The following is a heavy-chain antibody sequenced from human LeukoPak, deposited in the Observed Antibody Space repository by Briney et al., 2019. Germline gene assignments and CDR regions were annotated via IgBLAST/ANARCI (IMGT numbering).Heavy chain of an antibody. CDR1: GFTFSSYA. D-gene: IGHD3-3*01. V-gene: IGHV3-30-3*01. Sequence: GGSLRLSCAASGFTFSSYAMHWVRQAPGKGLEWVAVISYDGSNRYYADSAKGRFTISRDNSKNTLYLQMNSLRAEDTAVYYCARDFWSSDLDYWGQGTLVTVSS. CDR3: ARDFWSSDLDY. J-gene: IGHJ4*02. CDR2: ISYDGSNR.